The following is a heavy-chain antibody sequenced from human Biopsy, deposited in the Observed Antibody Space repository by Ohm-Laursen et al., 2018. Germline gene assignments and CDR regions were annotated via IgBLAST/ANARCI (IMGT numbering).Heavy chain of an antibody. Sequence: SSVKVSCKIPGGTFSNYGVNWVRQAPGQGLEWLGGNIPILGTGNYAQKFQDRVTVAADTSTSTATMELRSLRSDDTAVYYCATKLTGYFHHWGQGTLVSVSS. CDR2: NIPILGTG. V-gene: IGHV1-69*06. CDR1: GGTFSNYG. CDR3: ATKLTGYFHH. D-gene: IGHD3-9*01. J-gene: IGHJ1*01.